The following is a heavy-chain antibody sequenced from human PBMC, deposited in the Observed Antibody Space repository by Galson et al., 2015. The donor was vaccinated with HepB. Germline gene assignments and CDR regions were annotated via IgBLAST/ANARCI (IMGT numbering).Heavy chain of an antibody. CDR1: GYTFTRYY. CDR3: AREHNDGQNTFDI. J-gene: IGHJ3*02. Sequence: SVKVSCKASGYTFTRYYIHWVRQAPGQGLEWMGWINPNTGGTNYAQKSQGRVTMTRDTSISTAYMELSRLRSDDTAVYYCAREHNDGQNTFDIWGQGTMVTVSS. D-gene: IGHD1-1*01. V-gene: IGHV1-2*02. CDR2: INPNTGGT.